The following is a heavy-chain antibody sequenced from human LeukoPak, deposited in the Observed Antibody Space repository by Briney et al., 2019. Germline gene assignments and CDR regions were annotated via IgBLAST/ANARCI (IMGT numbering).Heavy chain of an antibody. J-gene: IGHJ6*02. CDR3: ARRSVCSNGVCFGMDV. Sequence: ASVKVSCKAPGYTFSSYEIHWVRQAPGQGPEWIGIINFSSGSTSYPQKFQGRVTMTRDTSTSTVYMELSSLRSEDTAVYYCARRSVCSNGVCFGMDVWGQGTTVTVSS. V-gene: IGHV1-46*01. D-gene: IGHD2-8*01. CDR1: GYTFSSYE. CDR2: INFSSGST.